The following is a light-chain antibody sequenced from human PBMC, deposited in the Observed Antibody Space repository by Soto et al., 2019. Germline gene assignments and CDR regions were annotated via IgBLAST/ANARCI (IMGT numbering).Light chain of an antibody. CDR3: TSYTTSRLRV. J-gene: IGLJ3*02. V-gene: IGLV2-14*01. CDR1: SSDIGGSDY. CDR2: DVS. Sequence: QSALTLPASMSGSHGQSITISCTGTSSDIGGSDYVSWYQQHPGKAPKLIIYDVSNRPSGVSNRFSGSKSGNTASLTISGLQAEDEADYYCTSYTTSRLRVFAGGTKVTVL.